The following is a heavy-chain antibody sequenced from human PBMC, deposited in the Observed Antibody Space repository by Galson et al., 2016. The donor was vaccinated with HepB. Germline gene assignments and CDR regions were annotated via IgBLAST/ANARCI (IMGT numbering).Heavy chain of an antibody. Sequence: PALVKPTQTLTLTCTFSGFLLTTSGVGVGWIRQPPGKALEWLTVIYWDDDKRYSPSLKSRLTITKDTSKNQVVLTMTNMDPGDTGTYYCAHTTPRYCYDSTRYCYFDYWGQGTLVTVSS. CDR2: IYWDDDK. D-gene: IGHD3-22*01. CDR1: GFLLTTSGVG. J-gene: IGHJ4*02. V-gene: IGHV2-5*02. CDR3: AHTTPRYCYDSTRYCYFDY.